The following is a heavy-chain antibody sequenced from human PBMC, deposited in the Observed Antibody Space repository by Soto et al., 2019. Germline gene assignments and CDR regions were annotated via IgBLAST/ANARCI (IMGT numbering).Heavy chain of an antibody. J-gene: IGHJ4*02. D-gene: IGHD3-10*01. Sequence: QITLKESGPTLVKPTQTLTLTCTFSGFSLNTRDLGVGWIRQPPGKALEWLALIYWDDYKHYSPSLKSRLTITKDTSKNQVVLTVTDMDPVDTATYYCAQKGRGYFDYWGQGTLVTVSS. CDR3: AQKGRGYFDY. CDR2: IYWDDYK. V-gene: IGHV2-5*02. CDR1: GFSLNTRDLG.